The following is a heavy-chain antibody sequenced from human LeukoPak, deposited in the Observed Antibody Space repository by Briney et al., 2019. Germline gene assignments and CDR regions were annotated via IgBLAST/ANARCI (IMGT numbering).Heavy chain of an antibody. CDR3: ARDGSIGVELFIDC. CDR1: GFTFSNYN. V-gene: IGHV3-21*01. D-gene: IGHD3-10*01. J-gene: IGHJ4*02. Sequence: KTGGSLRLSCAASGFTFSNYNMNWVRQAPGKGLEWVSSISSSSNYIYYADSVKGRFTISRDNAKNSLYLQMNSLRAEDTAVYYCARDGSIGVELFIDCWGQGTLVTVSS. CDR2: ISSSSNYI.